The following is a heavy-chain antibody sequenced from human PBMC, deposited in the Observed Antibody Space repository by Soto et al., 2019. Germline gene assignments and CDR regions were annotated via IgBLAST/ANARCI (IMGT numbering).Heavy chain of an antibody. J-gene: IGHJ3*02. V-gene: IGHV1-3*01. Sequence: ASVKVSCKASGYTFTSYDINWVRQAPGQRLEWMGWMNASNGNTKYSQKFQGRVTITRNTSASTAYMELSSLRSEDTAVYYCARASRYCSGGSCRLGVAAFDIWGQGTMVTVSS. D-gene: IGHD2-15*01. CDR3: ARASRYCSGGSCRLGVAAFDI. CDR2: MNASNGNT. CDR1: GYTFTSYD.